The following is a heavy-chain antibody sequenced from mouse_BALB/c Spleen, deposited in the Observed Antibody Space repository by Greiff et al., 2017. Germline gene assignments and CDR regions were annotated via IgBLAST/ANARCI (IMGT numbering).Heavy chain of an antibody. D-gene: IGHD2-14*01. CDR2: ISDGGSYT. V-gene: IGHV5-4*02. CDR3: ARDKNRAMDY. Sequence: EVQRVESGGGLVKPGGSLKLSCAASGFTFSDYYMYWVRQTPEKRLEWVATISDGGSYTYYPDSVKGRFTISRDNAKNNLYLQMSSLKSEDTAMYYCARDKNRAMDYWGQGTSVTVSS. J-gene: IGHJ4*01. CDR1: GFTFSDYY.